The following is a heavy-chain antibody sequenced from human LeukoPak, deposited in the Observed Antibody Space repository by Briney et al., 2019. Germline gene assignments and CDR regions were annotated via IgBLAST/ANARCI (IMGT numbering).Heavy chain of an antibody. D-gene: IGHD3-3*01. CDR3: ARESEIRFLEWLFVFDY. CDR2: IKQDGSEK. J-gene: IGHJ4*02. Sequence: PGGSLRLSCAASGFTFTNYWMNWVRQAPGKGLEWVANIKQDGSEKNYVDSLKGRFTISRDNAKNSLYLQMNSLRAEDTAVYYCARESEIRFLEWLFVFDYWGQGTLVTVSS. CDR1: GFTFTNYW. V-gene: IGHV3-7*01.